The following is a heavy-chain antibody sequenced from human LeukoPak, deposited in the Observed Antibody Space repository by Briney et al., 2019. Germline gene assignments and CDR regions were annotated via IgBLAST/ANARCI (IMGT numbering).Heavy chain of an antibody. CDR1: GFTFSSYA. Sequence: PGGSLRLSCAASGFTFSSYAMSWVRQAPGKELEWVSAISGSGGSTYYADSVKGRFTISRDNSKNTLYLQMNSLRAEDTAVYYCAKDIAGYCSSTSCYTFVYWGQGTLVTVSS. CDR3: AKDIAGYCSSTSCYTFVY. CDR2: ISGSGGST. D-gene: IGHD2-2*02. V-gene: IGHV3-23*01. J-gene: IGHJ4*02.